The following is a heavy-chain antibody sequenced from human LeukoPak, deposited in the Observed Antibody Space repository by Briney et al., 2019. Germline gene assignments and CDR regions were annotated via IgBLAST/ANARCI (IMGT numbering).Heavy chain of an antibody. CDR2: IWYDGSNK. Sequence: GRSLRLSCAASGFTFSSYGMHWVRQAPGKGLEWVAVIWYDGSNKYYADSVKGRFTISRDNSKNTLYLQMNSLRAEDTAVYYCARDPSISWYTPRLDYWGQGTLVTVFS. CDR1: GFTFSSYG. D-gene: IGHD6-13*01. V-gene: IGHV3-33*01. J-gene: IGHJ4*02. CDR3: ARDPSISWYTPRLDY.